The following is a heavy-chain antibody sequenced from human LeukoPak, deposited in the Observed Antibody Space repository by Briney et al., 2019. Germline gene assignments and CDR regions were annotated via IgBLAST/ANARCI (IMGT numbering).Heavy chain of an antibody. CDR1: GGSFSGYY. J-gene: IGHJ4*02. Sequence: SETLSLTCAVYGGSFSGYYWSWIRQPPGKGLEWIGEINHSGSTNYNPSLKSRVTISVDTSKNQFSLKLSSVTAADTAVYYCARFSWAVVGARLFDYWGQGTLVTVSS. CDR3: ARFSWAVVGARLFDY. D-gene: IGHD1-26*01. V-gene: IGHV4-34*01. CDR2: INHSGST.